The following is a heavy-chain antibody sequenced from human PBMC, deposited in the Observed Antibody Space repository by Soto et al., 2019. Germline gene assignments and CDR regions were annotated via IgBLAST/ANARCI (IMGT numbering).Heavy chain of an antibody. CDR3: AKPGYLEQWLVRGYFDY. Sequence: RGSLRLSCAASGFTFSSYAMSWVRQAPGKGLEWVSAISSSGDTTHYADSVKGRFIISRDNSKNTLYLQMNSLRAEDTAVYYCAKPGYLEQWLVRGYFDYWGQGTMVTVSS. J-gene: IGHJ4*02. V-gene: IGHV3-23*01. D-gene: IGHD6-19*01. CDR1: GFTFSSYA. CDR2: ISSSGDTT.